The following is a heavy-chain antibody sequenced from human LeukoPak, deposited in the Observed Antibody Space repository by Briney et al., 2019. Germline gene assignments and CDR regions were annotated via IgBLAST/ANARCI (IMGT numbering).Heavy chain of an antibody. Sequence: ASVTVSFTASGYTFTIYGISWVRQAPGQGLEWMGWISAYNGNTNYAQKLQGRVTMTTDTSTSTAYMELRSLRSDDTAVYYCARDLPPSSWYHYYDMYVWGKGTTVTVSS. CDR2: ISAYNGNT. V-gene: IGHV1-18*01. J-gene: IGHJ6*03. CDR3: ARDLPPSSWYHYYDMYV. CDR1: GYTFTIYG. D-gene: IGHD6-13*01.